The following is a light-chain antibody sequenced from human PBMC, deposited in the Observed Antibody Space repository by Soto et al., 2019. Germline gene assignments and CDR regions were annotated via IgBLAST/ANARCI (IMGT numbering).Light chain of an antibody. CDR1: ESVNSQ. CDR3: QQYNNWPSYT. Sequence: EIVMPPSPATLSVSPGERATLSCGASESVNSQLAWYQQKPGQAPNLLIYGASTRAIGVPARFSGSWFGTEFTLIISGLQSEYFAVSYCQQYNNWPSYTFGQGTKLEIK. J-gene: IGKJ2*01. V-gene: IGKV3-15*01. CDR2: GAS.